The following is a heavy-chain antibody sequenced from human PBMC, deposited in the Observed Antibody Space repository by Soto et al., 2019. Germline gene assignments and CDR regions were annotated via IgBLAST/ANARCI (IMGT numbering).Heavy chain of an antibody. CDR1: GGSFSSYP. Sequence: QVQLVQSGAEVRKPGSSVKVSCKASGGSFSSYPFTWVRQAPGQGLEWMGGIIPIFGTANYTQRFQGRVTFTADASTSTAYMDLSSLRSEDTAVYYCARVLRPGRSFDYWGQVTLVTVSS. D-gene: IGHD3-10*01. V-gene: IGHV1-69*01. CDR3: ARVLRPGRSFDY. CDR2: IIPIFGTA. J-gene: IGHJ4*02.